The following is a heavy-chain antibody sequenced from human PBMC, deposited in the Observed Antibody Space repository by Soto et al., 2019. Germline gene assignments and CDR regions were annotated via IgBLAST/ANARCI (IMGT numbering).Heavy chain of an antibody. V-gene: IGHV4-30-4*01. Sequence: PSQTLSLTCTVSGGSISSGDNYWSLIRQPPGKGLEWIGNIYYSGSTYYNPSLKSRVSISVDTSRDQFSLKLSSVTAEDTAVYYCARGPVVVVSAPYYFDYWGQGTRVTVSS. D-gene: IGHD2-21*01. J-gene: IGHJ4*02. CDR1: GGSISSGDNY. CDR3: ARGPVVVVSAPYYFDY. CDR2: IYYSGST.